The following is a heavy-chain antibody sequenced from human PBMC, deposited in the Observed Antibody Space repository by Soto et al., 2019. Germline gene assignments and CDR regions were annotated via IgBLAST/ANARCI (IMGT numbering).Heavy chain of an antibody. Sequence: GCLRICCAAGEFIFIDDRMSCIRKAPGKAQEWVSYISSSGSTIYYADSVKGRFTISRDNAKNSLYLQMNSLRAEDTAVYYCARDRGLGYCSGGSCYWDAFDFWGQGTMVTVSS. V-gene: IGHV3-11*01. CDR3: ARDRGLGYCSGGSCYWDAFDF. J-gene: IGHJ3*01. CDR1: EFIFIDDR. CDR2: ISSSGSTI. D-gene: IGHD2-15*01.